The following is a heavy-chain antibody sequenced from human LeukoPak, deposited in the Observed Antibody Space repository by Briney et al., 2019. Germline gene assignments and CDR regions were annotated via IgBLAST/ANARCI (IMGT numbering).Heavy chain of an antibody. CDR2: IWYDGSNK. CDR3: AKDLIAYSYGYAGRSNFDY. CDR1: GFTFSSYG. V-gene: IGHV3-33*06. J-gene: IGHJ4*02. D-gene: IGHD5-18*01. Sequence: GGSLRLSCAASGFTFSSYGMHWVRQAPGKGLEWVAVIWYDGSNKYCADSVKGRFTISRDNSKNTLYLQMNSLRAEDTAIYYCAKDLIAYSYGYAGRSNFDYWGQGTLVTVSS.